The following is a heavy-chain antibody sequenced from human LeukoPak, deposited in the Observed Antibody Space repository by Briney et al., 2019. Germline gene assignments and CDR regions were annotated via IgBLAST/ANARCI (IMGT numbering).Heavy chain of an antibody. CDR2: ISSSGSSI. D-gene: IGHD2-2*01. J-gene: IGHJ3*02. Sequence: KPGGSLRLSCAASGFTFSDYYMSWIRQAPGKGLEWVSYISSSGSSIYYADSVKGRFTISRDNSKNTLYLQMNSLRAEDTAVYYCAKGCSSTSCRDAFDIWGQGTMVTVSS. V-gene: IGHV3-11*01. CDR1: GFTFSDYY. CDR3: AKGCSSTSCRDAFDI.